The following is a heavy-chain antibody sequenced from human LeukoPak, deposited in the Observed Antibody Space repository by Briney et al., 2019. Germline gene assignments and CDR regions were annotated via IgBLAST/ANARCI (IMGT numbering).Heavy chain of an antibody. CDR3: APSSGSEVGYFDY. Sequence: PGGSLRLSCAASGFTFSSYAMSWVRQAPGKGLEWVSLISGDGGSTYYADSVKGRFTISRDNSKNSLYLQMNSLRTEDTALHYCAPSSGSEVGYFDYWGQGTTVTVSS. V-gene: IGHV3-43*02. J-gene: IGHJ4*03. D-gene: IGHD3-10*01. CDR1: GFTFSSYA. CDR2: ISGDGGST.